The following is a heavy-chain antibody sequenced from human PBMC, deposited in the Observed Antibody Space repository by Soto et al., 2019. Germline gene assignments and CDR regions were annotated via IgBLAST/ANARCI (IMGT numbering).Heavy chain of an antibody. Sequence: PGGSLRLSCAASGFTFSNYDMHWVRQAPGKGLEWVAVTRYDGVNKYYGDSVKGRFIISRDNSKNTMYVEMNSLGVEDTAIYYCAKDVGSSSWHVIEIWGQGSMVTVSS. CDR2: TRYDGVNK. D-gene: IGHD6-13*01. CDR1: GFTFSNYD. V-gene: IGHV3-30*02. J-gene: IGHJ3*02. CDR3: AKDVGSSSWHVIEI.